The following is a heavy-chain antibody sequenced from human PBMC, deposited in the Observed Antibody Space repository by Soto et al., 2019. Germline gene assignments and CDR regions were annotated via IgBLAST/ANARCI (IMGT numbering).Heavy chain of an antibody. J-gene: IGHJ6*02. CDR2: IIPIFGTA. V-gene: IGHV1-69*12. D-gene: IGHD3-22*01. CDR1: GGTFSSYA. CDR3: AGGYYSYYYYGMHV. Sequence: QVQLVQSGAEVKKPGSSVKVSCKASGGTFSSYAIGWVRQAPGQGLEWMGGIIPIFGTANYAQKFQGRVTITADESTSTAYMELSSLRSEDTAVYYCAGGYYSYYYYGMHVWGQGTTVTVSS.